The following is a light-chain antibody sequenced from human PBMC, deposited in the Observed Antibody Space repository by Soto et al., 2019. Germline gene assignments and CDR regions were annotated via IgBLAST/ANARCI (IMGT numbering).Light chain of an antibody. J-gene: IGKJ4*01. CDR2: DAS. CDR3: QQRSNWNLT. V-gene: IGKV3-11*01. Sequence: EIVLTQSPATLSLSPGERATLSCRASQSVSSYLAWYQQKPGQAPRLLIYDASNRATGIPARFSGSGSGTDFTLTISILEPEDLAVYYCQQRSNWNLTFGGGTKVEIK. CDR1: QSVSSY.